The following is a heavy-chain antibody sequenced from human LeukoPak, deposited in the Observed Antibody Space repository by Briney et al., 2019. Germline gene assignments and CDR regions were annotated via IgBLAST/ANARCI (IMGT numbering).Heavy chain of an antibody. CDR2: IRSKANNYAT. V-gene: IGHV3-73*01. J-gene: IGHJ4*02. D-gene: IGHD2-21*02. Sequence: GGSLRLSCAASGFIFSDSAMHWVRQASGKGLEWVGRIRSKANNYATTYAASVKGRFTISRDDSKNTAYLQMNSLKIEDTAVYYCTRPCAGDSTDNYWGQGTLVTVSS. CDR1: GFIFSDSA. CDR3: TRPCAGDSTDNY.